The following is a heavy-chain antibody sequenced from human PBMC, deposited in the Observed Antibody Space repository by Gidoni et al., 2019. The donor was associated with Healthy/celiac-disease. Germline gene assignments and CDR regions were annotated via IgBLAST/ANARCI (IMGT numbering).Heavy chain of an antibody. D-gene: IGHD3-10*01. CDR2: INHSGST. CDR3: ASAPPRSGYYMDV. CDR1: GGSFSGYY. J-gene: IGHJ6*03. V-gene: IGHV4-34*01. Sequence: QLQLQQGGAGLLKPSDTLSLTCAVYGGSFSGYYWSWIRQRPGKGLEWIGEINHSGSTNYNPSLKSRVTISVDTSKNQFSLKLRSVTAADTAVYYCASAPPRSGYYMDVWGKGTTATVSS.